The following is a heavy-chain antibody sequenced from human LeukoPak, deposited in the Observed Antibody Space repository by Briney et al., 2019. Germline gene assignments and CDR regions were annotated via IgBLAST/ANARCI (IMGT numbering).Heavy chain of an antibody. Sequence: PSETLSLTCTVSGGSISSYYWSWVRQPPGKGLEWIGYIYYSGTTNYNPSLKGRVTISVDTSKNQFSLMLISVTAADTAVYYCARQRDAYSNDRPFDFWGQGTLVTVSS. D-gene: IGHD4-11*01. CDR1: GGSISSYY. J-gene: IGHJ4*02. V-gene: IGHV4-59*08. CDR2: IYYSGTT. CDR3: ARQRDAYSNDRPFDF.